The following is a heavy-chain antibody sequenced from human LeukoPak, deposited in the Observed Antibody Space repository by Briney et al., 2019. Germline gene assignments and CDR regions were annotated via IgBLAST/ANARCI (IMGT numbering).Heavy chain of an antibody. CDR3: ARGPYYYGSGSNNWFDP. D-gene: IGHD3-10*01. V-gene: IGHV4-30-2*01. CDR1: GGSISSGGYS. CDR2: IYHSGST. Sequence: SETLSLTCAVSGGSISSGGYSWSWIRQPPGKGLEWIGYIYHSGSTYYNPSLKSRVTISVDGSKNQFSLKLSSVTAADTAVYYCARGPYYYGSGSNNWFDPWGQGTLVTVSS. J-gene: IGHJ5*02.